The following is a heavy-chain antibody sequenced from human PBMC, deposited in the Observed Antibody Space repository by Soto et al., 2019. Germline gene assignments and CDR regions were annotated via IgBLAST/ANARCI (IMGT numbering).Heavy chain of an antibody. Sequence: PSETLSFTGTVSGNSRPNSYWAWFRQPPGKGLERIGYVFFTMRANYNSSLKSRVSMSLDTSNYHFSLKLSSVTAADTAVYYCARDDDGRRTRNPYYYNGMDVWGPGTTVTVSS. V-gene: IGHV4-59*01. CDR3: ARDDDGRRTRNPYYYNGMDV. J-gene: IGHJ6*02. CDR2: VFFTMRA. D-gene: IGHD4-17*01. CDR1: GNSRPNSY.